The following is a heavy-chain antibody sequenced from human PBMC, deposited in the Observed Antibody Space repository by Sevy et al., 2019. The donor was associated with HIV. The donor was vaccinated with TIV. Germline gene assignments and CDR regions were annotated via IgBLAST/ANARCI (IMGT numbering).Heavy chain of an antibody. CDR1: GGSVSSGNSY. CDR3: VRDRIAAAGGYFDY. CDR2: ISYIGST. V-gene: IGHV4-61*01. D-gene: IGHD6-13*01. Sequence: SETLSITCTVSGGSVSSGNSYWSWIRQPPGKGLEWIGYISYIGSTNYNPSLKSRVTISVDTSKNQLSLRLSSLTAADTAIYYCVRDRIAAAGGYFDYRGQGTLVTVSS. J-gene: IGHJ4*02.